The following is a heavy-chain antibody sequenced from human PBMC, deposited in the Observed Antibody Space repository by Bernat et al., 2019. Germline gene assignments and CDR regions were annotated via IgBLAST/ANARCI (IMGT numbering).Heavy chain of an antibody. CDR3: ASSMDRHVY. CDR2: IFHSGST. V-gene: IGHV4-4*02. J-gene: IGHJ4*02. CDR1: GGFISSNNW. Sequence: QVQLQESGPGLVKPSGTLSLTCAVSGGFISSNNWWSWVRQPPGKGLEWIGEIFHSGSTNYNPSLKNRISISVDTSKNQFSLKLSSVTAADTAVYYCASSMDRHVYWGPGTLVTVSS.